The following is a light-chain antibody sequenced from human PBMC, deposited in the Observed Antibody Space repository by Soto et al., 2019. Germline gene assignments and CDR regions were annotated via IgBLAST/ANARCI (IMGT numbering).Light chain of an antibody. J-gene: IGKJ1*01. V-gene: IGKV3-20*01. CDR1: QSVSKNY. CDR2: GAS. Sequence: IVMSQSLATLSLSPGQISTLACRASQSVSKNYLAWYQQKPGHAPRLLIYGASNRATGIPDCFSGSSSGTDFTLTISRLEPEDFALDYCQQYSSPGTFGHGTKVDIK. CDR3: QQYSSPGT.